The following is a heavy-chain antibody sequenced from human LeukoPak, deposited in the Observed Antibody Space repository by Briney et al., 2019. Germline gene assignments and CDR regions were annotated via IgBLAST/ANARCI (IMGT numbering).Heavy chain of an antibody. V-gene: IGHV1-69*06. CDR2: IIPIFGTA. CDR1: GGTFSSYA. CDR3: AREGWFGELFPPTLDY. D-gene: IGHD3-10*01. Sequence: SVKVSCTASGGTFSSYAISWVRQAPGQGLEWMGGIIPIFGTANYAQKFQGRVTITADKSTSTAYMELSSLRSEDTAVYYCAREGWFGELFPPTLDYWGQGTWSPSPQ. J-gene: IGHJ4*02.